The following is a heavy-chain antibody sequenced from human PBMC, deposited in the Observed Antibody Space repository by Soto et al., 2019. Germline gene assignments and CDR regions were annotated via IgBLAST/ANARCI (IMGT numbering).Heavy chain of an antibody. CDR2: IYYSGST. CDR3: ARDQGAMGTNYYFHY. V-gene: IGHV4-39*07. Sequence: ASETLSLTCTVSGGSISSSSYYWGWIRQPPGKGMEWIGSIYYSGSTYYNPSLKSRVTISVDTSKNQFSLKLSSVTAADTAVYYCARDQGAMGTNYYFHYWGQGTLVTVSS. CDR1: GGSISSSSYY. J-gene: IGHJ4*02. D-gene: IGHD5-18*01.